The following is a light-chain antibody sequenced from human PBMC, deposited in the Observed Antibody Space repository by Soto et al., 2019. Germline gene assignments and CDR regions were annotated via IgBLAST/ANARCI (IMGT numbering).Light chain of an antibody. Sequence: EIVLTQSPATLSLSPGERATLSCRASQNVSSYLAWYQQKPGQAPRLLIYDASNRAIGIPAWFSGSGSGTDFTLTISSLQPEDFAVYFCQQRSNWPRLTFGGGTKVEI. CDR3: QQRSNWPRLT. CDR2: DAS. J-gene: IGKJ4*01. CDR1: QNVSSY. V-gene: IGKV3-11*01.